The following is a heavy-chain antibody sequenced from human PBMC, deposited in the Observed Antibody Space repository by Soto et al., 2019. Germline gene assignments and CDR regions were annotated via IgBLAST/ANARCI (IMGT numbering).Heavy chain of an antibody. CDR2: ISESGGST. Sequence: EVQLLESGGGLVQPGGSLRLSCVASGFSFSTYATSWVRQAPGKGLEWVSGISESGGSTDYADSVKGRFTISRDNSKNTLYLQMNSLRVEDTAVYYCAKNMVELGFDYWGQGTLATVSS. CDR3: AKNMVELGFDY. V-gene: IGHV3-23*01. D-gene: IGHD1-7*01. J-gene: IGHJ4*02. CDR1: GFSFSTYA.